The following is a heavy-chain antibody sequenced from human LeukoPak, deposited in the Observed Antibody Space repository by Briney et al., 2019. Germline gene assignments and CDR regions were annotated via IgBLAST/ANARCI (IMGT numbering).Heavy chain of an antibody. Sequence: VASVKVSCKASGGTFSSYAISWVRQAPGQGLEWMGGIIPIFGTANYAQKFQGRVTITADESTSTAYMELSSLRSEDTAVYYCASPSENWNSVYYGMDVWGQGTTVTVSS. V-gene: IGHV1-69*13. CDR1: GGTFSSYA. CDR3: ASPSENWNSVYYGMDV. CDR2: IIPIFGTA. D-gene: IGHD1-7*01. J-gene: IGHJ6*02.